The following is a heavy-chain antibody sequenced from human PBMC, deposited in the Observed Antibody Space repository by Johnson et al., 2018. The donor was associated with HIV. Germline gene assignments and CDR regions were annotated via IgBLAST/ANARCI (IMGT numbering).Heavy chain of an antibody. J-gene: IGHJ3*02. CDR3: AKDMGCGADCYQISITMTVGGAFDI. V-gene: IGHV3-9*01. CDR2: ISWNSGRI. Sequence: VQLVESGGGVVQPGGSLRLSCAASGFTFDDYAMHWVRQVPGKGLEWVSGISWNSGRIGYADFVKGRFTISRDNAKNSLYLQMSSLRPEDTALYYCAKDMGCGADCYQISITMTVGGAFDIWGQGTMVTVSS. D-gene: IGHD2-21*02. CDR1: GFTFDDYA.